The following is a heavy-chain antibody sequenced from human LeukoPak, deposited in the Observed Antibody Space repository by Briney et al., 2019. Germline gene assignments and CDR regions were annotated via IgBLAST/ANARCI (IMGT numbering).Heavy chain of an antibody. CDR1: GFTFSSYW. D-gene: IGHD3-22*01. CDR2: INSDGSST. J-gene: IGHJ3*02. Sequence: GGSLRLSCAPSGFTFSSYWMHWVRQAPGKGLVWVSRINSDGSSTSYADSVKGRFTISRDNAKNTLYLQMNSLRAEDTAVYYCARVDYYDSSGYYMDAFDIWGQGTMVTVSS. V-gene: IGHV3-74*01. CDR3: ARVDYYDSSGYYMDAFDI.